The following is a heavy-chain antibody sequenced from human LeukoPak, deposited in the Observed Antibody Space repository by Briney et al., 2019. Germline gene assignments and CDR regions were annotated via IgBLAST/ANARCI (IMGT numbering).Heavy chain of an antibody. Sequence: GGSLRLSCAASGFTFSSHAMSWVRQAPGKGLEWVSAISDSGDSTYYADFVKGRFTISRDDSKNTLYLQMNSLRAEDTAVHYCAKDSPVCSFWGQGTLVTVSS. CDR2: ISDSGDST. CDR3: AKDSPVCSF. V-gene: IGHV3-23*01. J-gene: IGHJ4*02. CDR1: GFTFSSHA. D-gene: IGHD3-10*02.